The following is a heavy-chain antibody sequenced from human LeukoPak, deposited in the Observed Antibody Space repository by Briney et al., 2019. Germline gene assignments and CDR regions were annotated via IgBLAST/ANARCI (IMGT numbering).Heavy chain of an antibody. CDR1: GFTFSSYA. CDR3: AKEGETDFWSGYYTSYFDY. D-gene: IGHD3-3*01. Sequence: PGGSLRLSCAASGFTFSSYAMSWVRQAPGKGLEWVSAISGSGGSTYYADSVKGRFAISRDNSKNTLYLQMNSLRAEDTAVYYCAKEGETDFWSGYYTSYFDYWGQGTLVTVSS. J-gene: IGHJ4*02. V-gene: IGHV3-23*01. CDR2: ISGSGGST.